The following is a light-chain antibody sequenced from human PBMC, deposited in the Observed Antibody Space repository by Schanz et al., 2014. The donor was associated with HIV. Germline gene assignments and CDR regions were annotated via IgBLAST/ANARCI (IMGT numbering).Light chain of an antibody. CDR2: EVD. Sequence: QSALTQPPSASGSPGQSVTISCTGTSSDVGDYNYVSWYQQHPGKAPKLMIYEVDKRPSGVPDRFSGSKSGNTASLTVSGLQAEDEGDYFCSSYEGNNILVFGGGTKLTVL. J-gene: IGLJ3*02. CDR3: SSYEGNNILV. V-gene: IGLV2-8*01. CDR1: SSDVGDYNY.